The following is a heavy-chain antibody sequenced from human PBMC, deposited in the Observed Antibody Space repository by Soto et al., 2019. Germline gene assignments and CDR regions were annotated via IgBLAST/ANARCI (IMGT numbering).Heavy chain of an antibody. D-gene: IGHD2-8*01. Sequence: PSETLSLTCTVSGGSISSYYWSWIRQPPGKGLEWIGYIYYSGSTDYNPSLKSRVTISADTSKNQFSLKLYSVTAADTAVYYCVREGVSHRYYYYMDVWGKGTTVTVSS. V-gene: IGHV4-59*01. CDR2: IYYSGST. J-gene: IGHJ6*03. CDR1: GGSISSYY. CDR3: VREGVSHRYYYYMDV.